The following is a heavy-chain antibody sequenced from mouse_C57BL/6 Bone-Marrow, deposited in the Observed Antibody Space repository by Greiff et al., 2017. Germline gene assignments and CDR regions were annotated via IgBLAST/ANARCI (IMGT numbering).Heavy chain of an antibody. CDR3: ARQIYYDYPRFAY. D-gene: IGHD2-4*01. Sequence: QVQLKQPGAELVRPGTSVKLSCKASGYTFTSYWMHWVKQRPGQSLEWIGVIDPSDSYTNYNQKFKGKATLTVDTSSSTAYMQLSSLTSEDSAVYYCARQIYYDYPRFAYWGQGTLVTVS. J-gene: IGHJ3*01. CDR2: IDPSDSYT. V-gene: IGHV1-59*01. CDR1: GYTFTSYW.